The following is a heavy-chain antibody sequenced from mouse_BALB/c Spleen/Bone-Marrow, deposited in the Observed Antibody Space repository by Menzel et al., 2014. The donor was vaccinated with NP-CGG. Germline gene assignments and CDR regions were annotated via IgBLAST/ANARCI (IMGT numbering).Heavy chain of an antibody. CDR3: TRDDYGY. CDR2: IDPSDSYT. CDR1: GYTFTSYW. D-gene: IGHD2-4*01. J-gene: IGHJ2*01. V-gene: IGHV1S127*01. Sequence: GAELVKPGASVKMSCKASGYTFTSYWMHWVKQRPGQGLEWIGTIDPSDSYTSYNQKFKGKATLTVDTSSSTAYMQLSSLTSEDTAVYYCTRDDYGYWGQGTTLTVSS.